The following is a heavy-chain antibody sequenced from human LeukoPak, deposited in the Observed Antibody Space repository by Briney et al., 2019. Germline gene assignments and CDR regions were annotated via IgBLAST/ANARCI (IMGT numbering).Heavy chain of an antibody. CDR3: ARQVPAASYYYYYYMDV. D-gene: IGHD2-2*01. V-gene: IGHV4-34*01. CDR2: IYYSGST. J-gene: IGHJ6*03. Sequence: SETLSLTCAVYGGSFSGYYWSWIRQPPGKGLEWIGSIYYSGSTYYNPSLKSRVTISVDTSKNQFSLKLSSVTAADTAVYYCARQVPAASYYYYYYMDVWGKGTTVTISS. CDR1: GGSFSGYY.